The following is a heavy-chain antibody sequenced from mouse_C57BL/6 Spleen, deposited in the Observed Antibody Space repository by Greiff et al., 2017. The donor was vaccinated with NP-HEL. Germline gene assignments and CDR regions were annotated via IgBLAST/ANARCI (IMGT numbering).Heavy chain of an antibody. J-gene: IGHJ2*01. CDR1: GYTFTDYY. V-gene: IGHV1-26*01. CDR3: AREGVPHFNY. Sequence: EVQLQQSGPELVKPGASVKISCKASGYTFTDYYLNWVKQSHGKSLEWIGDINPNNGGTSYNQKFKGKATLHVAKSSSTAYMELLSLKSEVSAVYYWAREGVPHFNYWGQGTTLTVSS. CDR2: INPNNGGT.